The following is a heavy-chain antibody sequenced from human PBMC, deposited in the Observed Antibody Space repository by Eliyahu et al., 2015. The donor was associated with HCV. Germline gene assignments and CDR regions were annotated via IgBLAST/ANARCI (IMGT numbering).Heavy chain of an antibody. J-gene: IGHJ4*02. V-gene: IGHV4-39*01. CDR1: GGSISSSSYH. Sequence: QLQLQESGPGLMKPSETLSLTCTVSGGSISSSSYHWGWIRQPPGKGLEWIGSIYYSGSTYYNASLKSRVTISVDTSKNQFYLKLTSVTAADTALYYCARRWHSSSYFDYWGQGTLVTVSS. CDR2: IYYSGST. D-gene: IGHD6-13*01. CDR3: ARRWHSSSYFDY.